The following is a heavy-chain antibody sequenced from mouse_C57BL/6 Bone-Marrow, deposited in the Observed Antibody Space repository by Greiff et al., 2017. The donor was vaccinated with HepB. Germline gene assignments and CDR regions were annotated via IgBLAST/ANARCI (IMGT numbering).Heavy chain of an antibody. CDR1: GFTFSDYG. CDR3: ARHPAGYFDV. V-gene: IGHV5-15*01. CDR2: ISNLAYSI. Sequence: EVKLMESGGGLVQPGGSLKLSCAASGFTFSDYGMAWFRQAPRKGPEWVAFISNLAYSIYYADTVTGRFTISRENAKNTLYLEMSSLRSEDTAMYYCARHPAGYFDVWGTGTTVTVSS. J-gene: IGHJ1*03.